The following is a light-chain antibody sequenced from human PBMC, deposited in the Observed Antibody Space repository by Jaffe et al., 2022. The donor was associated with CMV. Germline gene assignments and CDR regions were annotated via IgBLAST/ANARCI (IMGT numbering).Light chain of an antibody. CDR3: QQYGTSPPT. J-gene: IGKJ1*01. Sequence: EIVLTQSPGTLSLSPGERATLSCRASQSLSSSYLAWYQQNPGQAPRLLIYGASSRATGIPDRFSGNGSGTDFTLTISRLEPEDFAVYYCQQYGTSPPTFGQGTKVEIK. V-gene: IGKV3-20*01. CDR2: GAS. CDR1: QSLSSSY.